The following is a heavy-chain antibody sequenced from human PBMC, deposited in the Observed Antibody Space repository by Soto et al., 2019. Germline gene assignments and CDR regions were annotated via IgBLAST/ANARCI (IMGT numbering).Heavy chain of an antibody. CDR2: IYNSGRT. J-gene: IGHJ3*02. Sequence: SETLSLTCTVSGGSISSYYWSWIRQPPGKELEWIGYIYNSGRTSYNPSHKSRDYISEDTSKNQYTMKMSTVTAADTAVYYCARNARLKGTDGYIYDAFDIWGQGTMV. V-gene: IGHV4-59*01. CDR3: ARNARLKGTDGYIYDAFDI. D-gene: IGHD5-12*01. CDR1: GGSISSYY.